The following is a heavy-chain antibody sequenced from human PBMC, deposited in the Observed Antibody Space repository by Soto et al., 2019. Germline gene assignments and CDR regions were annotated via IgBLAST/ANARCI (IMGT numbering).Heavy chain of an antibody. Sequence: ASVKVSCKASGYTFTGYYMHWVRQAPGQGLEWMGWINPNSGGTNYAQKFQGRVTMTRDTSISTAYMELSRLRSDDTAVYYCARVEDIVGATTDAFDIWGQGTMVTVS. D-gene: IGHD1-26*01. J-gene: IGHJ3*02. CDR1: GYTFTGYY. CDR3: ARVEDIVGATTDAFDI. V-gene: IGHV1-2*02. CDR2: INPNSGGT.